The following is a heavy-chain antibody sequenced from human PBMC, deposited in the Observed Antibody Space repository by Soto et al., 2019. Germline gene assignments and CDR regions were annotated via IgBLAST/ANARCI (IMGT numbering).Heavy chain of an antibody. CDR3: ARAFGNCSGGSCYIGYYYYMDV. CDR1: RVTFSSYW. Sequence: PGGSLRLSCAASRVTFSSYWVRGVRKAPGKRLVWVSRINSDGSSTSYADSVKGRFTISRDNAKNTLYLQMNSLRAEDTAVYYCARAFGNCSGGSCYIGYYYYMDVWGKGTTVTVSS. D-gene: IGHD2-15*01. CDR2: INSDGSST. J-gene: IGHJ6*03. V-gene: IGHV3-74*01.